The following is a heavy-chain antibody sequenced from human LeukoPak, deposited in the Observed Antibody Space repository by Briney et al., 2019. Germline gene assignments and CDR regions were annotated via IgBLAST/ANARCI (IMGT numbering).Heavy chain of an antibody. Sequence: GGSLRLSCAATGFSFRDRYMSWIRQAPGKGMEWVAYISPNSDNIHYADSVKGRFTISRDNSKNTLYLQMNSLRAEDTAVYYCAKDGEDQLLLAAGYSSSWCDYWGQGTLVTVSS. V-gene: IGHV3-11*06. CDR2: ISPNSDNI. CDR3: AKDGEDQLLLAAGYSSSWCDY. J-gene: IGHJ4*02. D-gene: IGHD6-13*01. CDR1: GFSFRDRY.